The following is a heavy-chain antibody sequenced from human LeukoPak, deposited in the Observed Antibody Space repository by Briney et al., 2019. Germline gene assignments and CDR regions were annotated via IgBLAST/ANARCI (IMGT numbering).Heavy chain of an antibody. J-gene: IGHJ5*02. CDR1: GGSISSYY. D-gene: IGHD1-20*01. CDR2: IYTSGST. CDR3: ARGLRNWNDAGKYNWFDP. Sequence: PSETLSLTXTVSGGSISSYYWSWIRQPAGKGVEWIGRIYTSGSTNYNPSLKSRVTMSVDTSKNQFSLKLSSVTAADTAVYYCARGLRNWNDAGKYNWFDPWGQGTLVTVSS. V-gene: IGHV4-4*07.